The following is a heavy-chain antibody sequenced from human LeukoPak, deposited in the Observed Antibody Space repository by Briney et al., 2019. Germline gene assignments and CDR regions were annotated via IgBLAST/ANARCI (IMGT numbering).Heavy chain of an antibody. D-gene: IGHD3-3*01. Sequence: GGSLRLSCSASGFIFSNYDMHWVRQAPGKGLEYVSVINNNGGRTYYADSVKGRFTVSRDNPKNTLYLQMSSLRAEDTAVYYCVKMYDGYWGQGTLVTVSP. CDR1: GFIFSNYD. CDR3: VKMYDGY. CDR2: INNNGGRT. V-gene: IGHV3-64D*06. J-gene: IGHJ4*02.